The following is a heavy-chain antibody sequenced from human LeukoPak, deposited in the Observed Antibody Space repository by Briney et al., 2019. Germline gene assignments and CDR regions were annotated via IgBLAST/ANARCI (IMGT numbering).Heavy chain of an antibody. D-gene: IGHD3-16*02. Sequence: PGGSLRLSCSASGFTFSSYAMHWVRQAPGKGLEYVPAISSNGGSTYYADSVKGRFTISRDNSKNTLYLQMSSLRAEDTAVYYCVKGGGGLRLGELSPFDYWGQGTLVAVSS. CDR1: GFTFSSYA. CDR3: VKGGGGLRLGELSPFDY. J-gene: IGHJ4*02. V-gene: IGHV3-64D*06. CDR2: ISSNGGST.